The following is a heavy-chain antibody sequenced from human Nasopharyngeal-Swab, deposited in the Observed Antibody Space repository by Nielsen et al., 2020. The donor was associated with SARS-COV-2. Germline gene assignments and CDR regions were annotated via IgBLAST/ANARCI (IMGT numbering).Heavy chain of an antibody. D-gene: IGHD3-10*01. V-gene: IGHV4-59*01. J-gene: IGHJ6*03. CDR3: ARGVHFSLNGYYYMDV. CDR1: GGSISSYY. CDR2: IYYSGST. Sequence: SETLSLTCTVSGGSISSYYWSWIRQPPGKGLEWIGYIYYSGSTNYNPSLKSRVTISVDTSKNQFSLKLSSVTAADTAVYYCARGVHFSLNGYYYMDVWGKGTTVTVSS.